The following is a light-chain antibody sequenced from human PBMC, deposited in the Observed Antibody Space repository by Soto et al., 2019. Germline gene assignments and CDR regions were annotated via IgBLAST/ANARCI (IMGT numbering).Light chain of an antibody. V-gene: IGKV3-15*01. J-gene: IGKJ2*01. CDR1: ESLFGF. CDR2: GVS. Sequence: EIVMTQSPATLSVSPGERVTLSCRASESLFGFLAWYQHKPGQAPRLLIYGVSTKATGVPARFSGSGSATDFTLTITSLQSDDSAGYYCQSYNDWPFAFGQGTELEI. CDR3: QSYNDWPFA.